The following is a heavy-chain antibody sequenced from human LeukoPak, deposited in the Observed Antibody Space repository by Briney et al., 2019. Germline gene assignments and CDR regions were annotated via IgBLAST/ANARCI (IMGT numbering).Heavy chain of an antibody. J-gene: IGHJ4*02. CDR2: ISYDGSNK. V-gene: IGHV3-30*18. Sequence: GRSLRLSCAASGFTFSSYGMHWVRQAPGKGLEWVAVISYDGSNKYYADSVKGRFTISRDNSKNTLYLQVNSLRAEDTAVYYCANSLDYYDSSGYGVYWGQGTLVTVSS. CDR1: GFTFSSYG. CDR3: ANSLDYYDSSGYGVY. D-gene: IGHD3-22*01.